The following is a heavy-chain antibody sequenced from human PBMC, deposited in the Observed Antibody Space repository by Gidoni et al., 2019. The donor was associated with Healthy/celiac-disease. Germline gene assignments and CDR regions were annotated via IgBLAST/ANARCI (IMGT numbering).Heavy chain of an antibody. CDR2: IYYSGST. CDR3: AREGLGARGLKPRVRGNSYYYMDV. D-gene: IGHD3-10*01. V-gene: IGHV4-31*03. J-gene: IGHJ6*03. CDR1: GGSISRGGYS. Sequence: QVQLQESGPGLVKPSQTLSLTCTVSGGSISRGGYSWSWIRQHPGKGLEWIGYIYYSGSTYYNPSLKSRVTISVDTSKNQFSLKLSSVTAADTAVYYCAREGLGARGLKPRVRGNSYYYMDVWGKGTTVTVSS.